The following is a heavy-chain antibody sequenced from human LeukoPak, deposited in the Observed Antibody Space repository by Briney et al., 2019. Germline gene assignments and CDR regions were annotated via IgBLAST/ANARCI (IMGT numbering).Heavy chain of an antibody. CDR2: ISSSSSYI. D-gene: IGHD3-22*01. J-gene: IGHJ3*02. CDR1: GFTFSSYS. V-gene: IGHV3-21*01. CDR3: ARDDSSGPDAFDI. Sequence: GGSLRLSCAASGFTFSSYSMNWVRQAPGKGLESVSSISSSSSYIYYADSVKGRFTISRDNAKNSLYLQMNSLRAEDTAVYYCARDDSSGPDAFDIWGQGTMVTVSS.